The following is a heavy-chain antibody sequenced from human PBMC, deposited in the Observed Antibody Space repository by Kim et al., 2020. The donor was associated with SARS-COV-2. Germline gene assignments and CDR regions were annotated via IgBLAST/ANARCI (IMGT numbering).Heavy chain of an antibody. CDR3: ARESNYSFAY. CDR1: GFTVSSDY. J-gene: IGHJ4*02. Sequence: GGSLRLSCTASGFTVSSDYMSWVRQAPGKGLEWVSLFFRGESTYYADSVRGRFTIYRDNTENTFYLQMNSLTAEDTALYYCARESNYSFAYWGQGTLVTVSS. CDR2: FFRGEST. V-gene: IGHV3-53*01. D-gene: IGHD4-4*01.